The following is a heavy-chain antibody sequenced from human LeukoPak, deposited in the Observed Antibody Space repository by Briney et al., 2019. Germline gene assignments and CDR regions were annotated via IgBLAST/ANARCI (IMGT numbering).Heavy chain of an antibody. D-gene: IGHD2-2*02. J-gene: IGHJ3*02. V-gene: IGHV1-24*01. CDR2: YEPEDGET. Sequence: ASVKVSCKSSGYTLPVLPIHWVRQAPGKGLECMGGYEPEDGETFYTQEFQGRVTMTEDISTDTAYMELSSLRSDDTAMYYCATRTVPTAIHSAFDIWGQGTMVTVSS. CDR3: ATRTVPTAIHSAFDI. CDR1: GYTLPVLP.